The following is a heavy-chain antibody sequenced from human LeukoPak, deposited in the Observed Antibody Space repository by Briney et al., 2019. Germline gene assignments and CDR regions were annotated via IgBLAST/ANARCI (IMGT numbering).Heavy chain of an antibody. D-gene: IGHD3-10*01. V-gene: IGHV3-30*18. CDR1: GFTFSSYG. Sequence: GGSLRLSCAASGFTFSSYGMHWVRQAPGKGLEWVAGISYDGSNNYYADSVKGRFTISRDNSKNTLYLQMSSLRTEDTAVYYCAKVNYYGSGSYLDYWGQGTLVTVSS. CDR3: AKVNYYGSGSYLDY. CDR2: ISYDGSNN. J-gene: IGHJ4*02.